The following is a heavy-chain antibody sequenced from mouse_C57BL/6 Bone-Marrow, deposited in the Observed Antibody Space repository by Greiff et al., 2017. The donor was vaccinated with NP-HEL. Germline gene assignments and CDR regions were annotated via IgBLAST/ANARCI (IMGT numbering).Heavy chain of an antibody. CDR2: IYPGNSDT. CDR1: GYTFTSYW. Sequence: EVKLVESGTVLARPGASVKMSCKTSGYTFTSYWMHWVKQRPGQGLEWIGAIYPGNSDTSYNQKFKGKAKLTAVTSASTAYMELSSLTNEDSAVYYCTRRTTTVVAPFAYWGQGTLVTVSA. J-gene: IGHJ3*01. V-gene: IGHV1-5*01. CDR3: TRRTTTVVAPFAY. D-gene: IGHD1-1*01.